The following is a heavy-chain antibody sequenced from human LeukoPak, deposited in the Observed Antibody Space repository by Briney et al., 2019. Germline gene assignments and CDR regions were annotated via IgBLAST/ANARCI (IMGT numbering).Heavy chain of an antibody. CDR3: ARDSGEYYFDY. D-gene: IGHD2-15*01. V-gene: IGHV1-3*01. CDR2: ITAGNGNT. CDR1: GYIFISYA. J-gene: IGHJ4*02. Sequence: ASVKVSSKASGYIFISYAMHWVRQAPGQRLERMGWITAGNGNTKYSQKFQGRVTITRDTSASTAYMELSSLRSEDTAVYYCARDSGEYYFDYWGQGTLVTVSS.